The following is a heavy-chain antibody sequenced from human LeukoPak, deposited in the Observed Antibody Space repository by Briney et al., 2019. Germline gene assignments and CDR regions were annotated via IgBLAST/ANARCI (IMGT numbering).Heavy chain of an antibody. J-gene: IGHJ4*02. Sequence: GASVKVSCKASGYTFTSYGISWVRQAPGQGLESMGWISAYNGNTNYPQKLQGRVTMTTDTPTSTAYMELRSLRSDDTAVYYCARDGDYGGNWDYWGQGTLVTVSS. V-gene: IGHV1-18*01. CDR2: ISAYNGNT. CDR3: ARDGDYGGNWDY. CDR1: GYTFTSYG. D-gene: IGHD4-23*01.